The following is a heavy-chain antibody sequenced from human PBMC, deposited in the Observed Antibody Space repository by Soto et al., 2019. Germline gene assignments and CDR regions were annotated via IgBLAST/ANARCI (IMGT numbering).Heavy chain of an antibody. D-gene: IGHD3-16*01. CDR3: VCGGAVEGGGPFYYGMDV. CDR2: IDPSDSYT. CDR1: GYSFTSYW. Sequence: GESLKISCKGSGYSFTSYWISWVRQMPGKGLEWMGRIDPSDSYTNYSPSFQGHVTISADKSIGTAYLQWSSLKASDTAMYYCVCGGAVEGGGPFYYGMDVWGQGTTVTVSS. J-gene: IGHJ6*02. V-gene: IGHV5-10-1*01.